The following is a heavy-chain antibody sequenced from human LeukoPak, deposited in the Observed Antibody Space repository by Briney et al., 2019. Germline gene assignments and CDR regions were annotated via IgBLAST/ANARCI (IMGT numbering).Heavy chain of an antibody. J-gene: IGHJ5*02. CDR3: ARDRFLEFGNWFGP. V-gene: IGHV3-30*04. CDR2: ISYDGSNT. D-gene: IGHD3-3*01. Sequence: GGSLRLSCAASGFTFSSYAMHWVRQAPGKGLGWVAVISYDGSNTYYADSVEGRFTISRDNSKNTLYLQMNSLRAEDTAVYYCARDRFLEFGNWFGPWGQGTLVTVSS. CDR1: GFTFSSYA.